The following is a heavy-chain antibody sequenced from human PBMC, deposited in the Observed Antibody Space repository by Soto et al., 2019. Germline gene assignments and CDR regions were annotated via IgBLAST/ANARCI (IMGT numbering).Heavy chain of an antibody. J-gene: IGHJ4*02. CDR3: AKDRGRYCSGARCYLFDS. D-gene: IGHD2-15*01. Sequence: QVQLVQSGGGVVQPGRSLTLSCAASGVTFNTYAMHWVRQAPGKGLEWVAFVSYDGSNKYYADSVKGRFTISRDNSKSTLYLQINSVRAEDTAVYYCAKDRGRYCSGARCYLFDSWGQGTLVTVSS. V-gene: IGHV3-30*04. CDR2: VSYDGSNK. CDR1: GVTFNTYA.